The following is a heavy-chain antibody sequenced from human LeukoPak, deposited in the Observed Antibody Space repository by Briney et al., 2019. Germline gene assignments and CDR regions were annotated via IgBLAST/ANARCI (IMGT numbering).Heavy chain of an antibody. Sequence: ASVKVSCKASGYTFTGYYMHWVRQAPGQGLEWMGIINPSGGSTSYAQKFQGRVTMTRDTSISTAYMELSRLRSDDTAVYYCARVSRYNWFDPWGQGTLVTVSS. CDR1: GYTFTGYY. CDR3: ARVSRYNWFDP. CDR2: INPSGGST. V-gene: IGHV1-2*02. J-gene: IGHJ5*02.